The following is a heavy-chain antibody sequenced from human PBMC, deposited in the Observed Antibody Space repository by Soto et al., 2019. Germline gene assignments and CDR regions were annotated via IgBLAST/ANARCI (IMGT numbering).Heavy chain of an antibody. CDR3: AKEPTVTSID. CDR2: ISYDGSNK. CDR1: GFTFSSYG. Sequence: ESGGGVVQPGRSLRLSCAASGFTFSSYGMHWVRQAPGKGLEWVAVISYDGSNKYYADSVKGRFTISRDNSKNTLYLQMNSLRAEDTAVYYCAKEPTVTSIDWGQGTLVTVSS. V-gene: IGHV3-30*18. J-gene: IGHJ4*02. D-gene: IGHD4-17*01.